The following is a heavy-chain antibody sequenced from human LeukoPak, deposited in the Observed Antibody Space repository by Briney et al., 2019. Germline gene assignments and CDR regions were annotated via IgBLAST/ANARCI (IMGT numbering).Heavy chain of an antibody. D-gene: IGHD6-13*01. J-gene: IGHJ4*02. CDR2: MSGSGGST. CDR1: GFTFSTYA. CDR3: VKDRSDSSSWYGQFEY. Sequence: PGVSLRLSCAASGFTFSTYAMNWVRQAPGKGLEWVSAMSGSGGSTYYADSVKGRFTISRDNSKNTLYLQMNSLRAEDTAVFYCVKDRSDSSSWYGQFEYWGQGTPVTVSS. V-gene: IGHV3-23*01.